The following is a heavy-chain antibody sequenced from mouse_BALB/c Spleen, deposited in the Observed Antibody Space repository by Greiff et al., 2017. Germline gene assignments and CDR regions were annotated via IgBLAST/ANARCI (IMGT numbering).Heavy chain of an antibody. V-gene: IGHV5-6-5*01. Sequence: EVQLVESGGGLVKPGGSLKLSCAASGFTFSSYAMSWVRQTPEKRLEWVASISSGGSTYYPDSVKGRFTISRDNARNILYLQMSSLRSEDTAMYYCAREIITTVVEGYAMDYWGQGTSVTVSS. D-gene: IGHD1-1*01. J-gene: IGHJ4*01. CDR1: GFTFSSYA. CDR2: ISSGGST. CDR3: AREIITTVVEGYAMDY.